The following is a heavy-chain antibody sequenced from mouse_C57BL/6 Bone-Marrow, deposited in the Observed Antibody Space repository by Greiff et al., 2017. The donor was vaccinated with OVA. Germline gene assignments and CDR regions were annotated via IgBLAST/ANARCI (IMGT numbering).Heavy chain of an antibody. J-gene: IGHJ4*01. V-gene: IGHV14-3*01. CDR3: ASSYYDPLCYAMDY. CDR1: GFNIKNTY. CDR2: IDPANGNT. D-gene: IGHD2-4*01. Sequence: EVQLVESVAELVRPGASVKLSCTASGFNIKNTYMHWVKQRPEQGLEWIGRIDPANGNTKYAPKFQGKATITADTSSNTAYLQLSSLTSEDTAIYYCASSYYDPLCYAMDYWGQGTSVTVSS.